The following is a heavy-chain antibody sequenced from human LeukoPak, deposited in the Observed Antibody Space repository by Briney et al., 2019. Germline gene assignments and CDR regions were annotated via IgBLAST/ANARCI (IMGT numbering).Heavy chain of an antibody. CDR1: GFTFSSYW. Sequence: GGSLRLSCAASGFTFSSYWMHWVRQAPGKGLVWVSRINSDGSSTSHADSVKGRFTISRDNAKNTLYLQMNSLRAEDTAVYYCARGIAAAGGYYYYYMDVWGKGTTVTVSS. J-gene: IGHJ6*03. CDR2: INSDGSST. D-gene: IGHD6-13*01. V-gene: IGHV3-74*01. CDR3: ARGIAAAGGYYYYYMDV.